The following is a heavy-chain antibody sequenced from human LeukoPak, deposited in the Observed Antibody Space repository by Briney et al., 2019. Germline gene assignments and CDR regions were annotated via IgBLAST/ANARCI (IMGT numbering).Heavy chain of an antibody. D-gene: IGHD1-26*01. V-gene: IGHV3-74*01. CDR1: GFIFSDYW. CDR2: IKSGGGTK. CDR3: VRVEVTSGAATNWVDP. Sequence: GGSLRLPCAAPGFIFSDYWMHWVRQPPGEGLVWVSRIKSGGGTKSYQVSVKGGFTLSSDNARKRLYLKVNGLRAEERAVYYCVRVEVTSGAATNWVDPWGEGALVTVSS. J-gene: IGHJ5*02.